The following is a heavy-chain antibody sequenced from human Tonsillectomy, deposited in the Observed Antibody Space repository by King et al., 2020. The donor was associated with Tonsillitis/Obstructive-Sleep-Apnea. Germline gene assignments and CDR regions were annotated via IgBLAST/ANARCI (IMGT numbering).Heavy chain of an antibody. D-gene: IGHD6-13*01. V-gene: IGHV4-61*01. CDR2: IYYSGST. CDR1: GGSVSSGSYY. CDR3: ARDRLVTAAGIFDY. J-gene: IGHJ4*02. Sequence: VQLQESGPGLVKPPETLSLTCTVSGGSVSSGSYYWSWIRQPPGKGLEWIGYIYYSGSTNYNPSLKSRVTMSIDTSKNQFSLKLSSVTAADTAVYYCARDRLVTAAGIFDYWGQGILVTVSS.